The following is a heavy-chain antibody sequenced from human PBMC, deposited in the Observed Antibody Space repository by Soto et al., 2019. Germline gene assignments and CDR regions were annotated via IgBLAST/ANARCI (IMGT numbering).Heavy chain of an antibody. D-gene: IGHD3-10*01. CDR3: AKRITMVRGVATFDP. J-gene: IGHJ5*02. V-gene: IGHV1-18*04. CDR1: GYTFTSYG. CDR2: ISAYNGNT. Sequence: ASVKVSCKASGYTFTSYGISWVRQAPGQGLEWMGWISAYNGNTNYAQKLQGRVTMTTDTSTSTAYMELRSLRSEDTAVYYCAKRITMVRGVATFDPWGQGTLVTSPQ.